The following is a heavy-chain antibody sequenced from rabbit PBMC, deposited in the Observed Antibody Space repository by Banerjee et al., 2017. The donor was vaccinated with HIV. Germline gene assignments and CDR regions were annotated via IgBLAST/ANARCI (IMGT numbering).Heavy chain of an antibody. D-gene: IGHD2-1*01. Sequence: QEQLEESGGDLVKPGASLTLTCTASGFSFSSSDYMCWVRQAPGKGLEWIGCIYVIGRTTDYATWVNGRFTISSDNAQNTVDLQMNSLTAADTATYFCARARDTYDDVGDYARLDLWGQGTLVTVS. J-gene: IGHJ3*01. CDR3: ARARDTYDDVGDYARLDL. V-gene: IGHV1S45*01. CDR2: IYVIGRTT. CDR1: GFSFSSSDY.